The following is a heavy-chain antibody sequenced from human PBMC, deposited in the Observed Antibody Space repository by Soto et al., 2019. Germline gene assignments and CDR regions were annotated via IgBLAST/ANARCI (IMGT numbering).Heavy chain of an antibody. J-gene: IGHJ4*02. CDR3: ARERWLQVGSIFDY. Sequence: PGGSLRLSCAASGFTFSGYSMSWIRQAPGKGLEWVSSISSSGSSIYYADSVKGRFTISRDNAKNSLYLQMNSLRAEDTAVYYCARERWLQVGSIFDYWGQGTLVTVSS. D-gene: IGHD5-12*01. V-gene: IGHV3-11*01. CDR1: GFTFSGYS. CDR2: ISSSGSSI.